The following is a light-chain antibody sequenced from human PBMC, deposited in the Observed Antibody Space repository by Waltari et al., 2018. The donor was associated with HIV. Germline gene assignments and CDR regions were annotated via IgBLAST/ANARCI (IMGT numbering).Light chain of an antibody. V-gene: IGLV2-11*01. Sequence: QSALTQPRSVSGSPGQAVTIPCTGTSSDVGASNRVSWDQKHPGKAPNVVIYDVRERPAWVPDRFSGSKSANTASLTISGLQADDEADYHCCSFAGSYIVFGTGTKVTVL. J-gene: IGLJ1*01. CDR2: DVR. CDR3: CSFAGSYIV. CDR1: SSDVGASNR.